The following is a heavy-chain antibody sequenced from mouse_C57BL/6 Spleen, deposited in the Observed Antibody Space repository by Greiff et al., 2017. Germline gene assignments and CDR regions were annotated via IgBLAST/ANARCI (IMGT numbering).Heavy chain of an antibody. Sequence: VQLQQSGPELVKPGASVKISCKASGYSFTGYYMNWVKQSPAKNLEWIGEINPSTGGTTYNQKFKAKATLTVDKSSSTAYRQLKSLTSEDSAVYYCARDYGSSLYAMDYWGQGTSVTVSS. CDR2: INPSTGGT. D-gene: IGHD1-1*01. V-gene: IGHV1-42*01. CDR1: GYSFTGYY. CDR3: ARDYGSSLYAMDY. J-gene: IGHJ4*01.